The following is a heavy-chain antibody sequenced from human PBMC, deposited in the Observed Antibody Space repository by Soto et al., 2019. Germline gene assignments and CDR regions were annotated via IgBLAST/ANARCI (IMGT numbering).Heavy chain of an antibody. Sequence: ASVKVSCKASGYTFTGYYMHWVRQAPGQGLEWMGWINPNSGGTNYAQKLQGRVTMTRDTSISTAYMELSRLRSDDTAVYYCARSLTIFGLVPAQTLDYWGQGTLVTVSS. CDR3: ARSLTIFGLVPAQTLDY. CDR1: GYTFTGYY. CDR2: INPNSGGT. J-gene: IGHJ4*02. D-gene: IGHD3-3*01. V-gene: IGHV1-2*02.